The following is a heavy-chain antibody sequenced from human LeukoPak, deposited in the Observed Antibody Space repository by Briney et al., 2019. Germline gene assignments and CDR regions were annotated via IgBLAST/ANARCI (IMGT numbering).Heavy chain of an antibody. Sequence: SQTPSLTCTVSGGSISSGDYYWSWLRQHPGTGLEWIGYIYYSGSTYYNPSLKSRVTISVDTSKNQFSLKLSSVTAADTAVYYCARGGRYCSGTSCYRLFDYWGQGTLVTVSS. J-gene: IGHJ4*02. D-gene: IGHD2-2*01. V-gene: IGHV4-31*03. CDR1: GGSISSGDYY. CDR3: ARGGRYCSGTSCYRLFDY. CDR2: IYYSGST.